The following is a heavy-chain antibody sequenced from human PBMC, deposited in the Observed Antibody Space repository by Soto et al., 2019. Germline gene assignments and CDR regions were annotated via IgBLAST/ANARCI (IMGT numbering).Heavy chain of an antibody. J-gene: IGHJ6*04. D-gene: IGHD3-10*01. Sequence: SETLSLTCAVSGGSISSSNWWSWVRQPPGKGLEWIGEIYYSGSTYYNPSLKSRVTISVDTSKNQFSLKLSSVTAADTAVYYCARDFYGSGSYYLPYYYSGMDVWGEGTTVTVSS. CDR2: IYYSGST. CDR1: GGSISSSNW. CDR3: ARDFYGSGSYYLPYYYSGMDV. V-gene: IGHV4-4*02.